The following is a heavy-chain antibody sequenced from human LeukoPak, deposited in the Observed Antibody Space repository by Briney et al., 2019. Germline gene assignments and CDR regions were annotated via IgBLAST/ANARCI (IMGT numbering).Heavy chain of an antibody. CDR2: ISFDGSNK. V-gene: IGHV3-30-3*01. J-gene: IGHJ4*02. CDR1: GFTFSSYD. CDR3: GSRFPDF. D-gene: IGHD3-16*01. Sequence: GGSLRLSCAASGFTFSSYDMHWVRQAPGNGLEWVTLISFDGSNKYYTDSVKDRFTISRDNSKNTLYLQMNSLRAEDTAVYYCGSRFPDFWGRGTLVTVSS.